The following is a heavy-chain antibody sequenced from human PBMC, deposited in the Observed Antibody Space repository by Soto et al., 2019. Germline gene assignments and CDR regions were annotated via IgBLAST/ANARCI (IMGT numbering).Heavy chain of an antibody. CDR1: GFTVSNNY. J-gene: IGHJ4*02. V-gene: IGHV3-53*01. CDR2: IYSGGYT. CDR3: APHPGGGGY. D-gene: IGHD3-10*01. Sequence: EVQLVESGGGLIQPGGSLRLSCAVSGFTVSNNYMSWVRQAPGKGLEGVSVIYSGGYTAYGDSVKDRFTISRDNSKNTLIFQMNTRGPAATAVFYGAPHPGGGGYWGQGTLVTVSS.